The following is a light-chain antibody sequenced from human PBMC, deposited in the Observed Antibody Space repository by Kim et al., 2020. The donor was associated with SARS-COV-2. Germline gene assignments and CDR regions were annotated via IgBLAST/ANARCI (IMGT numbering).Light chain of an antibody. CDR1: QSISNN. CDR2: GAS. Sequence: EIVMTQSPATLSVSPGDTVTLSCRADQSISNNLAWYQQKPGQAPRLLIYGASNRANDVPARFSGSGSGTDFTLTISSLQSEDFGDYYCQQYNAWPPLTFGGGTKVDIK. J-gene: IGKJ4*01. CDR3: QQYNAWPPLT. V-gene: IGKV3-15*01.